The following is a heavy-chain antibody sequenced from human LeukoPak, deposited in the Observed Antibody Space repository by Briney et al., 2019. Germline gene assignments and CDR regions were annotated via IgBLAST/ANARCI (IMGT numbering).Heavy chain of an antibody. J-gene: IGHJ4*02. D-gene: IGHD3-22*01. CDR1: GFTFSSYW. CDR3: ARDYDYYDSSGYYYVPKYYFDY. Sequence: PGGSLRLSCAASGFTFSSYWMSWVRQAPGKGLEWVANIKQDGSEKYYVDSVKGRFTISRDNAKNSLYLQMNSLRAEDTAVYYCARDYDYYDSSGYYYVPKYYFDYWGQGTLVTVSS. V-gene: IGHV3-7*01. CDR2: IKQDGSEK.